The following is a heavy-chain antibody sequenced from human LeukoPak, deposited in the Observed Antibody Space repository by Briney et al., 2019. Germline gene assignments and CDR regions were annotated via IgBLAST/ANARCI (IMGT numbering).Heavy chain of an antibody. CDR3: ARGGIQLWLKTYYFDY. CDR2: IYYSGTT. D-gene: IGHD5-18*01. Sequence: SETLSLTCTVSGGSIGSYYWSWIRQPPGKGLEWIGYIYYSGTTNYNPSLKSRVTISVDTSKNQFSLKLSSVTAADTAVYYCARGGIQLWLKTYYFDYWGQGTLVTVSS. J-gene: IGHJ4*02. CDR1: GGSIGSYY. V-gene: IGHV4-59*12.